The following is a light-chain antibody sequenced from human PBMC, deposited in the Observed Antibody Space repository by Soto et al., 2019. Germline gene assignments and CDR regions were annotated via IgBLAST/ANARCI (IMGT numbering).Light chain of an antibody. CDR3: QQYGDSPPFT. J-gene: IGKJ2*01. V-gene: IGKV3-20*01. CDR2: GAS. Sequence: EIVLMQSPGTLSLSPGERATLSCRASQSVTRDYLAWYQKKPGQTPRLLLYGASSRATGIPDRFSGSCSGTNFTLTNSILEPEDFAVYYCQQYGDSPPFTFGQGTNLEIK. CDR1: QSVTRDY.